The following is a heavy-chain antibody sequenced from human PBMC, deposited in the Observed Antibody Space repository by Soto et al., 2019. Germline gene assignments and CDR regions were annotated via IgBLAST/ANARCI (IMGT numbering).Heavy chain of an antibody. Sequence: GASVKVSCKASGGTFSSYAISWVRQAPGQGLEWMGGIIPIFGTANYAQKFQGRVTMTTDTSTSTAYMELRSLRSDDTAVYYCARDPRRTTASRSYYMDVWGKGTTVTVSS. D-gene: IGHD4-4*01. V-gene: IGHV1-69*05. J-gene: IGHJ6*03. CDR1: GGTFSSYA. CDR2: IIPIFGTA. CDR3: ARDPRRTTASRSYYMDV.